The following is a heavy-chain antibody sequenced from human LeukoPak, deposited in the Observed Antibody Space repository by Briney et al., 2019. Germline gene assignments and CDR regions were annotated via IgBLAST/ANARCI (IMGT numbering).Heavy chain of an antibody. Sequence: GGSLRLSCAASGFTFNSYWMSWVRQAPGKGLEWVANIKQDGSEKYYVDSVKGRFTISRDNAKNSVYLQMNSLRAEDTAVYYCARQLGGSGSYWGQGTLVTVSS. CDR3: ARQLGGSGSY. CDR1: GFTFNSYW. D-gene: IGHD3-10*01. J-gene: IGHJ4*02. CDR2: IKQDGSEK. V-gene: IGHV3-7*01.